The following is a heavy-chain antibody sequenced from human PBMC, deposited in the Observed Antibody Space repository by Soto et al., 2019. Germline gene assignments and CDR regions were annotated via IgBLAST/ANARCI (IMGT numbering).Heavy chain of an antibody. J-gene: IGHJ4*02. D-gene: IGHD5-12*01. CDR2: IIPIFGTP. CDR3: ARDLVSGYDTGDY. Sequence: QVQLVQSGAEVKKPGSSVKVSCKASGGTFGSYVFNWVRQAPGQGLEWMGGIIPIFGTPNYAQKFQGRVTRTADDSTNTTYTELSSLRSEDPAVFYCARDLVSGYDTGDYWGQGDLVTVSS. V-gene: IGHV1-69*12. CDR1: GGTFGSYV.